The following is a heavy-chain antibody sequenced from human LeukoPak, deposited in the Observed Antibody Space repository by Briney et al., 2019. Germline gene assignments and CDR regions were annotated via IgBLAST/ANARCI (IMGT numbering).Heavy chain of an antibody. Sequence: PSETLSLTCPVSGGSISSGGYYWSWIRQHPGKGLEWIGYIYYSGSTYYNPSLKSRVTISVDTSKNQFSLKLSSVTAAATAVYYCASSGSGSTFDYWGQGTLVTVSS. V-gene: IGHV4-31*03. CDR3: ASSGSGSTFDY. D-gene: IGHD3-10*01. J-gene: IGHJ4*02. CDR1: GGSISSGGYY. CDR2: IYYSGST.